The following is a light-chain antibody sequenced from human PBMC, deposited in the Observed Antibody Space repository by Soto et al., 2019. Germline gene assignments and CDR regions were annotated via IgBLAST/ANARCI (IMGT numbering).Light chain of an antibody. Sequence: DIQMTQSPPTLSASVGDRVTITCRASQSISSWLAWYQQKPGKAPKLLIYDASNLESGVPSRFSGSGSGTEFTLTISSLQPDDFATYYCQQYNSYPITFGQGTRLEIK. CDR2: DAS. J-gene: IGKJ5*01. V-gene: IGKV1-5*01. CDR3: QQYNSYPIT. CDR1: QSISSW.